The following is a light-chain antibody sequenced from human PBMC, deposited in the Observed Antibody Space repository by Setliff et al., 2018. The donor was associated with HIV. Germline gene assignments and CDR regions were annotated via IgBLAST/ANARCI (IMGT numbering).Light chain of an antibody. CDR2: DVS. Sequence: QSALTQPASVSGSPGQAITISCTGTRSDVGGYNSVSWYQQLPGKAPKLIIYDVSKRPSGVSNRFSGSKSANTASLTISGLQAEDEADYYCSSYTSSSTYVFGTGTKVTGL. CDR1: RSDVGGYNS. J-gene: IGLJ1*01. CDR3: SSYTSSSTYV. V-gene: IGLV2-14*01.